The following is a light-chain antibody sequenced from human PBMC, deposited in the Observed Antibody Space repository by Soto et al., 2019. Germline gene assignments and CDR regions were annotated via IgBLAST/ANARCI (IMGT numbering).Light chain of an antibody. CDR3: QQYGSKPHT. CDR1: QIVSGSY. CDR2: GAA. V-gene: IGKV3-20*01. J-gene: IGKJ2*01. Sequence: EIVLTQSPGTLSLSPGQRATLSCRASQIVSGSYLAWYQHKRGQAPRLIMFGAASRDTGIPDRFSGTGPGTEFTLISSSLEPEDFAVYYCQQYGSKPHTFGQGTKLEIK.